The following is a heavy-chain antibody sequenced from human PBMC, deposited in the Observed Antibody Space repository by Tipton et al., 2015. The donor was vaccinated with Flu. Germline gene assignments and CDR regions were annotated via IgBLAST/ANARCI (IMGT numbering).Heavy chain of an antibody. Sequence: LRLSCTVSGGSISSGSYYWSWIRQPAGKGLEWIGRIYTSGSTNYNPSLKSRVTISVGTSKNQFSLKLSSVTAADTAVYYCARGVIYYDSSGPITDAFDIWGQGTMVTVSS. CDR1: GGSISSGSYY. CDR2: IYTSGST. D-gene: IGHD3-22*01. V-gene: IGHV4-61*02. CDR3: ARGVIYYDSSGPITDAFDI. J-gene: IGHJ3*02.